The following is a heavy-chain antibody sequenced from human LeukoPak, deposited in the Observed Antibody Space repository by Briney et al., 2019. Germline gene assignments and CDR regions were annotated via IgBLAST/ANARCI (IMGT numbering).Heavy chain of an antibody. J-gene: IGHJ4*02. Sequence: TGGSLRLSCAASGFTFSTYAMTWVRQAPGKGLEWVSVISGSGGSTYHADSVKGRFTISRDNSKNTLYLQMNSLRAEDTAVYYCAKDQYCSGGSCYSSGWGRGTLVTVSS. D-gene: IGHD2-15*01. CDR2: ISGSGGST. CDR3: AKDQYCSGGSCYSSG. CDR1: GFTFSTYA. V-gene: IGHV3-23*01.